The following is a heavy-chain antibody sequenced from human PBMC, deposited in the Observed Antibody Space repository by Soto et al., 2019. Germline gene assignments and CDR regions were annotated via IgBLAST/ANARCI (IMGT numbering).Heavy chain of an antibody. J-gene: IGHJ6*03. V-gene: IGHV1-8*01. CDR2: MNPNSGNT. CDR1: GYTFTSYD. Sequence: ASVKVSCKASGYTFTSYDINWVRQATGQGLEWMGWMNPNSGNTGYAQKFQGRVTMTRNTSISTAYMELSSLRSEDTAVYYCARGRYDFWSGYSNYYMDVWGKGTTVTVSS. D-gene: IGHD3-3*01. CDR3: ARGRYDFWSGYSNYYMDV.